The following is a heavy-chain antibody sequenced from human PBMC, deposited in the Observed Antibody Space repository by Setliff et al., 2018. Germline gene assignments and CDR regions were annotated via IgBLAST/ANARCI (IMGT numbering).Heavy chain of an antibody. CDR1: GFAFGDHY. CDR2: IASNGYFT. D-gene: IGHD2-21*02. CDR3: AKGGGDWDNQHYVYDI. V-gene: IGHV3-11*01. J-gene: IGHJ3*02. Sequence: PGGSLRLSCAASGFAFGDHYMSWIRQAPGKGLEWLAYIASNGYFTDYADAVKGRFVISRDNSQNSLHLQINGLRVEDTAEYYCAKGGGDWDNQHYVYDIWGQGTMVT.